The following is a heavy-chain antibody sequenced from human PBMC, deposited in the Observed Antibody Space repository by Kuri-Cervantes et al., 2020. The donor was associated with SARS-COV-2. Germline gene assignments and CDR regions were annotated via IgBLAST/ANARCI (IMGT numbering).Heavy chain of an antibody. CDR1: TFTFSNCS. J-gene: IGHJ4*02. Sequence: GESLKISCAASTFTFSNCSMSRVRQAPGKGLEWVSAISGSGGSTYYADSVKGRFTISRDNSKNTLYLQMNSLRAEDTAVYYCAKDGPIITIFGSYFDYWGQGTLVTVSS. CDR2: ISGSGGST. D-gene: IGHD3-3*01. V-gene: IGHV3-23*01. CDR3: AKDGPIITIFGSYFDY.